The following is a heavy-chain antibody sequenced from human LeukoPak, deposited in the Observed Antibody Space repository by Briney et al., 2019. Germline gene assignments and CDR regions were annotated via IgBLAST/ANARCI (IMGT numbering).Heavy chain of an antibody. CDR1: GRSFSGYY. V-gene: IGHV4-34*01. CDR2: INHSGST. J-gene: IGHJ4*02. Sequence: PSETLSLTCAVYGRSFSGYYWSWIRQPPGKGLEWIGEINHSGSTNYNPSLKSRVTISVDTFKNQFSLKLSSVTAADTAVYYCARGRYLPLYFDYWGQGTLVTVSS. D-gene: IGHD3-16*02. CDR3: ARGRYLPLYFDY.